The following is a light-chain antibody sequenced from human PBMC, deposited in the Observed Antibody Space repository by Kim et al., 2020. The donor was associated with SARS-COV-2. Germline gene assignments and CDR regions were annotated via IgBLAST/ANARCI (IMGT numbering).Light chain of an antibody. Sequence: ELTQPPLASGTPGQRVTISCSGSSSNIGSNYVYWYQQLPGTAPKLLIYRNNQRPSGAPDRFSGYKSGTSASLAIGGLRSEDEADYYCAAWDDSLPGVVFGGGTQLTVL. J-gene: IGLJ2*01. V-gene: IGLV1-47*01. CDR2: RNN. CDR3: AAWDDSLPGVV. CDR1: SSNIGSNY.